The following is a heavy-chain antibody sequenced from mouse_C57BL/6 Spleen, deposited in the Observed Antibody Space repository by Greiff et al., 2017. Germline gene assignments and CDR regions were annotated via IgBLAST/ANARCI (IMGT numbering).Heavy chain of an antibody. CDR3: TRRDGHDY. D-gene: IGHD2-3*01. Sequence: QVQLQQPGAELVRPGASVTLSCKASGYTFTDYEMHWVKQTPVHGLEWIGAIDPETGGTAYNQKFKGKAILTVDKSSSTAYMELRSLTSEDSAVYYCTRRDGHDYWGQGTTVTVSS. CDR1: GYTFTDYE. J-gene: IGHJ2*01. V-gene: IGHV1-15*01. CDR2: IDPETGGT.